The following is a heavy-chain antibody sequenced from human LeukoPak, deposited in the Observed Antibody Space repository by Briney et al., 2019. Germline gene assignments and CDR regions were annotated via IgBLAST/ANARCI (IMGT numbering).Heavy chain of an antibody. CDR3: ARGLIGYGFGSVGY. J-gene: IGHJ4*02. CDR2: ISSSSSYI. Sequence: GGSLRLSCAASGFTFSSYSMNWVRQAPGKGLEWVSSISSSSSYIYYADSVKGRFTISRDNAKNSLYLQMNSLRAEDTAVYYCARGLIGYGFGSVGYWGQGTLVTVSS. V-gene: IGHV3-21*01. CDR1: GFTFSSYS. D-gene: IGHD4-17*01.